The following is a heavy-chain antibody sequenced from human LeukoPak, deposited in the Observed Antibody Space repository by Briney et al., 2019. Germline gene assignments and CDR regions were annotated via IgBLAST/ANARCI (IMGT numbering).Heavy chain of an antibody. CDR2: ISAYNGNT. V-gene: IGHV1-18*01. CDR1: GYTFTSYG. Sequence: ASVKVSCKASGYTFTSYGISWVRQAPGQGLEWMGWISAYNGNTNYAQKLQGRVTMTTDTSTSTAYMELSRLRSDDTAVYYCARDNTATKILNYWGQGTLVTVSS. D-gene: IGHD4-17*01. CDR3: ARDNTATKILNY. J-gene: IGHJ4*02.